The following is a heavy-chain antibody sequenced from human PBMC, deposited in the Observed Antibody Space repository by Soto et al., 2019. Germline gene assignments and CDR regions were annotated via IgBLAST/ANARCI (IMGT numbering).Heavy chain of an antibody. J-gene: IGHJ5*02. CDR1: GGSISSYY. V-gene: IGHV4-59*08. D-gene: IGHD3-3*01. Sequence: SETLSLTCTVSGGSISSYYWSWVRQPPGKGMEWIGYIYYSGSTNYNPSLKSRVTISVGTANNQCFLKLSSVTSEETAMYYCARPTDYDFRSGYSIWFDPWGQVTLVTVCS. CDR3: ARPTDYDFRSGYSIWFDP. CDR2: IYYSGST.